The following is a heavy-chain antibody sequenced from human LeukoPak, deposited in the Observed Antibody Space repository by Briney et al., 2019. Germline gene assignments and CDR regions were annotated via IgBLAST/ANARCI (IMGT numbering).Heavy chain of an antibody. CDR3: AKAREVVPAAHFGDY. CDR1: GFTFSSYG. CDR2: ISYDGSNK. Sequence: GRSLRLSCAASGFTFSSYGMHWVRQAPGKGLEWVAVISYDGSNKYYADSVKGRFTISRDNSKNTLYLQMNSLRAEDTAVYYCAKAREVVPAAHFGDYWGQGTLVTVSS. V-gene: IGHV3-30*18. D-gene: IGHD2-2*01. J-gene: IGHJ4*02.